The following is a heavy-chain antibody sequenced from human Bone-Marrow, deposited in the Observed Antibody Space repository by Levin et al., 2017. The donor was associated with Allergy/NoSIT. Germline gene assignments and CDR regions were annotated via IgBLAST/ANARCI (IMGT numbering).Heavy chain of an antibody. J-gene: IGHJ5*02. CDR1: GGSISSGDYY. V-gene: IGHV4-30-4*01. CDR3: ARVLRDIVLMGNPARFDP. Sequence: SETLSLTCTVSGGSISSGDYYWSWIRQPPGKGLEWIGYIYYSGSTYYNPSLKSRVTISVDTSKNQFSLKLSSVTAADTAVYYCARVLRDIVLMGNPARFDPWGQGTLVTVSS. D-gene: IGHD2-8*01. CDR2: IYYSGST.